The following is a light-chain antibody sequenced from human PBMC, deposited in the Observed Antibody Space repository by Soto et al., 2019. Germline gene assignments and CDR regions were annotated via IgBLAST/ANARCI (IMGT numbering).Light chain of an antibody. CDR2: DAS. J-gene: IGKJ5*01. V-gene: IGKV3-15*01. CDR3: QQYDKWPIT. CDR1: HSVASD. Sequence: EIVMTQSPATLSVSPGERATLSCRASHSVASDLAWYQHKPGQAPRLLMYDASNRATGFPARFSGSGSGTDFTLTISSLQPEDFAVYYCQQYDKWPITFGQGTRLEIK.